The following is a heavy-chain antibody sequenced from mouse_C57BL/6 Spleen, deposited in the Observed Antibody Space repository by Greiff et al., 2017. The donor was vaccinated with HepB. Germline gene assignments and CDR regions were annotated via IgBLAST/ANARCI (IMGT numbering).Heavy chain of an antibody. V-gene: IGHV1-80*01. J-gene: IGHJ2*01. CDR3: ARSPVYIYFDY. CDR1: GYAFSSYW. Sequence: QVQLKQSGAELVKPGASVKISCKASGYAFSSYWMNWVKQRPGKGLEWIGQIYPGDGDTNYNGKFKGKATLTADKSSSTAYMQLSSLTSEDSAVYFCARSPVYIYFDYWGQGTTLTVSS. CDR2: IYPGDGDT.